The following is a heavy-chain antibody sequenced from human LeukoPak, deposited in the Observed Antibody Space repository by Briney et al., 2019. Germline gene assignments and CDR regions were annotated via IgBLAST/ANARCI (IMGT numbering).Heavy chain of an antibody. CDR1: GYTLTELS. J-gene: IGHJ6*03. V-gene: IGHV1-2*02. D-gene: IGHD6-19*01. CDR3: ARARYSSGWPNYYYYYMDV. CDR2: INPNSGGT. Sequence: ASVKVSCKVSGYTLTELSMHWVRQAPGQGLEWMGWINPNSGGTNYAQKFQGRVTMARDTSISTAYMELSRLRSDDTAVYYCARARYSSGWPNYYYYYMDVWGKGTTVTISS.